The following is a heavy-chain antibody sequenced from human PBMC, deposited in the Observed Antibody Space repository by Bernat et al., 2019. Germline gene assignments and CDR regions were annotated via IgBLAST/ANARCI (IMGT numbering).Heavy chain of an antibody. CDR2: ISSSSSYV. CDR1: GFTFSNYA. D-gene: IGHD5-18*01. CDR3: ARASVPVGYGAFHI. J-gene: IGHJ3*02. V-gene: IGHV3-21*01. Sequence: VQLVESGGGVVQPGRSLRLSCAASGFTFSNYAIHWVRQAPGKGLEWVSSISSSSSYVFYADSVKGRLTISRDNAKNSLYLQMNSLRAEDTAVYYCARASVPVGYGAFHIWGQGTLVTVSS.